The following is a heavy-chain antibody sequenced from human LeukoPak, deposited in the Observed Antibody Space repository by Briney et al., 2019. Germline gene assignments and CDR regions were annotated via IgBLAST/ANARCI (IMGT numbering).Heavy chain of an antibody. CDR1: RFTFSDYW. D-gene: IGHD2-21*02. J-gene: IGHJ4*02. CDR3: AKAGLAYCGGDCPYYFDY. V-gene: IGHV3-74*01. Sequence: GGSLRLSCAASRFTFSDYWMHWVRQAPGKGLVWVSRINRDGGGTTYADSVKGRFTISRDNAKNTLYLQMNSLRAEDTAVYYCAKAGLAYCGGDCPYYFDYWGQGTLVTVSS. CDR2: INRDGGGT.